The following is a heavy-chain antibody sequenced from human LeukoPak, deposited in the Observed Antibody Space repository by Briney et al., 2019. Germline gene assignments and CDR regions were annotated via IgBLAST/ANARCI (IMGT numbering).Heavy chain of an antibody. CDR1: GFTFSSYG. V-gene: IGHV3-30*18. J-gene: IGHJ4*02. CDR2: ISYDGSNK. Sequence: GGSLRLSCAASGFTFSSYGMHGVRQAPGKGLEWVAVISYDGSNKYYADSVKGRFTISRDNSKNTLYLQMNSLRAEDTAVYYCAKGDSSGWTAFDYWGQGTLVTVSS. D-gene: IGHD6-19*01. CDR3: AKGDSSGWTAFDY.